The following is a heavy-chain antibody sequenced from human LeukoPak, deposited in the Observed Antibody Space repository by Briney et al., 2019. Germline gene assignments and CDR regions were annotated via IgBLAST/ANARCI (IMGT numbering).Heavy chain of an antibody. V-gene: IGHV4-59*01. CDR3: ARYYYDSSGYYVLDY. Sequence: PSETLSLPCTVSGGSISSYYWSWIRQPPGKGLEWIGYIYYSGSTNYNPSLKSRVTISVDTSKNQFSLKLSSVTAADTAVYYCARYYYDSSGYYVLDYWGQGTLVTVSS. D-gene: IGHD3-22*01. CDR1: GGSISSYY. CDR2: IYYSGST. J-gene: IGHJ4*02.